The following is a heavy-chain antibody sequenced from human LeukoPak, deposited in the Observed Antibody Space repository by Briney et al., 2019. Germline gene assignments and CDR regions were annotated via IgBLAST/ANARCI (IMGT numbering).Heavy chain of an antibody. D-gene: IGHD5-24*01. Sequence: ASVKVSCKASGGTFSSYTISWVRQAPGQGLEWMGGIIPIFGTANYAQKFQGRVTITADESTSTAYMELSSLRSEDTAVYYCAREGMATNHIDYWGQGTLVTVSS. J-gene: IGHJ4*02. CDR1: GGTFSSYT. CDR3: AREGMATNHIDY. V-gene: IGHV1-69*13. CDR2: IIPIFGTA.